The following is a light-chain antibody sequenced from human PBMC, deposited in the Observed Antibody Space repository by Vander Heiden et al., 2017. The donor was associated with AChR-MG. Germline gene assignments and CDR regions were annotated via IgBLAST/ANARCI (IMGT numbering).Light chain of an antibody. V-gene: IGLV2-14*01. CDR3: SSYTSSSTWV. J-gene: IGLJ3*02. CDR1: SSDVGSYNY. CDR2: DVS. Sequence: QSALTPPASVSGSPAQSITISCTGTSSDVGSYNYVSWYQQHPGKAPKLMIYDVSKRPSGVSNRFSGSKSGNTASLTISGLQAEDEADYYCSSYTSSSTWVFGGGTKLTVL.